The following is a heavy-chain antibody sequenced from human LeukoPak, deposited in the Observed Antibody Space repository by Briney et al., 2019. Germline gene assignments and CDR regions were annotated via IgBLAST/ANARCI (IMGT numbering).Heavy chain of an antibody. CDR3: ARDLLLWFGERQEYNWFDP. J-gene: IGHJ5*02. D-gene: IGHD3-10*01. V-gene: IGHV4-39*07. Sequence: SETLSLTCTVSGGSISSSSYYWGWIRQPPGKGLEWIGSIYYSGSTYYNPSLKSRVTISVDTSKNQFSLKLSSVTAADTAVYYCARDLLLWFGERQEYNWFDPWGQGTLVTVSS. CDR2: IYYSGST. CDR1: GGSISSSSYY.